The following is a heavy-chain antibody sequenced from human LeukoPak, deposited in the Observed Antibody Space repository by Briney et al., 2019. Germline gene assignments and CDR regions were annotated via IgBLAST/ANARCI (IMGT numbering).Heavy chain of an antibody. CDR1: GFTVSSKY. J-gene: IGHJ4*02. CDR2: ISYDGSNK. D-gene: IGHD1-14*01. Sequence: PGGSLRLSCAASGFTVSSKYMSWVRQAPGKGLEWVAVISYDGSNKYYADSVKGRFTISRDNSKNTLYLQMNSLRAEDTAVYYCAKDASGHFDYWGQGTLVTVSS. CDR3: AKDASGHFDY. V-gene: IGHV3-30*18.